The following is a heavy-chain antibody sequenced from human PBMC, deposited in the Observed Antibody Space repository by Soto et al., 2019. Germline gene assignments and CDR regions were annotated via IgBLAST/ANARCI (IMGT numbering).Heavy chain of an antibody. J-gene: IGHJ6*02. CDR2: IGKGGDT. CDR3: VRDPAGHGMDV. V-gene: IGHV3-13*01. CDR1: GFTFSSYD. Sequence: EVQLVESGGDLVQPGGSLRLSCAASGFTFSSYDMQWVRQVTGKGLEWVSSIGKGGDTYYADSVKGRFTISRENAKNSLYLQMSSLRVGDTAVYYCVRDPAGHGMDVWGRGTTVTVSS. D-gene: IGHD3-10*01.